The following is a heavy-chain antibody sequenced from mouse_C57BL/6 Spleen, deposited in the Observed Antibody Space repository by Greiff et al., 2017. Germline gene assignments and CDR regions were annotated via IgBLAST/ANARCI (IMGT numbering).Heavy chain of an antibody. CDR3: ARARAYRDYFDY. J-gene: IGHJ2*01. D-gene: IGHD2-10*01. Sequence: VQLQQSGPELVKPGASVKISCKASGYSFTGYYMNWVKQSPEKSLEWIGEINPSTGGTTYNQKFKAKATLTVDKSSSTAYMQLKSLTSEDSAVYYCARARAYRDYFDYWGQGTTLTVSS. V-gene: IGHV1-42*01. CDR1: GYSFTGYY. CDR2: INPSTGGT.